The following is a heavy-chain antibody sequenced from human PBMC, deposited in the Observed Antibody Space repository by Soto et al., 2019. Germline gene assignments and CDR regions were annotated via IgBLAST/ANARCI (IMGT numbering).Heavy chain of an antibody. D-gene: IGHD4-4*01. Sequence: QVQLVESGGGVVQPGRSLRLSCAASGFTFSSYGMHWVRQAPGKGLEWVALIWSDGSDKYYADSVKGRFTISRDNSKNTLYLQMNSLSAEDTAVYYCARARGTVTPAYFDYWGQGTLVTVSS. CDR3: ARARGTVTPAYFDY. CDR1: GFTFSSYG. CDR2: IWSDGSDK. V-gene: IGHV3-33*01. J-gene: IGHJ4*02.